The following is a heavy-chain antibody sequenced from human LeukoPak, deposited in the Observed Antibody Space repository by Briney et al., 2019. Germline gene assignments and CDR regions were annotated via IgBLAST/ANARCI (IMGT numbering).Heavy chain of an antibody. D-gene: IGHD6-19*01. Sequence: GGSLRLSCAASGFTFSSYWMHWVRQAPGKGLEWVSYISSSGSTIYYADSVKGRFTISRDNAKNSLYLQMNSLRAEDTAVYYCARDEAGVNFDHWGQGTLVTVSS. CDR1: GFTFSSYW. CDR3: ARDEAGVNFDH. CDR2: ISSSGSTI. V-gene: IGHV3-48*04. J-gene: IGHJ4*02.